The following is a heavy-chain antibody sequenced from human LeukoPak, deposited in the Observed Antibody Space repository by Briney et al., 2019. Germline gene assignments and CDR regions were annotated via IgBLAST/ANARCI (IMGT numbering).Heavy chain of an antibody. Sequence: ASVKVSCKASGYTFTGYYMHWVRQAPGQGLEWMGWINPNSGGTSYAQKFQGRVTMTRDTSTSTVYMELSSLRSEDTAVYYCAREGEAAAGTVDYWGQGTLVTVSS. CDR3: AREGEAAAGTVDY. J-gene: IGHJ4*02. CDR2: INPNSGGT. D-gene: IGHD6-13*01. V-gene: IGHV1-2*02. CDR1: GYTFTGYY.